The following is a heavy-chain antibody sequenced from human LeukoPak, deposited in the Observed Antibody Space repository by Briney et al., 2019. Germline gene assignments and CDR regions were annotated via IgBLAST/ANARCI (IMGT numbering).Heavy chain of an antibody. J-gene: IGHJ2*01. V-gene: IGHV4-59*08. CDR1: GGSISSYY. CDR3: ASWYGDTRSDWYFDL. CDR2: IYYSGST. Sequence: PSETLSLTCSVSGGSISSYYWSWIRQPPGKGLEWIVYIYYSGSTNYNPSLKSRVTISVDTSKNQFSLKLSSVTAADTAVYYCASWYGDTRSDWYFDLWGRGTLVPVSS. D-gene: IGHD4-17*01.